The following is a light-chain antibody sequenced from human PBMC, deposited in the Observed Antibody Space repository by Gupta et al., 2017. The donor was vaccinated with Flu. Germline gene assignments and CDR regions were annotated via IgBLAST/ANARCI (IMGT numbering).Light chain of an antibody. CDR1: SSSIGSNI. CDR3: EAWDDTLNGHVV. J-gene: IGLJ2*01. V-gene: IGLV1-44*01. Sequence: QSVLTQPPSASGSPGQRVTISCSGSSSSIGSNIVYWYQQLPGTAPRLLIYSNHRRPSGVPDRFSGSKSGSSASLAISGLQSEDESDYFCEAWDDTLNGHVVFGGGTRLTVL. CDR2: SNH.